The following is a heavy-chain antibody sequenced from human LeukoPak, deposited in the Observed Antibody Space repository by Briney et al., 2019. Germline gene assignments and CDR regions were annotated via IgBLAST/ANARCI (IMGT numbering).Heavy chain of an antibody. D-gene: IGHD1-26*01. V-gene: IGHV3-33*01. J-gene: IGHJ4*02. CDR1: GFTFSSYG. Sequence: GGSLRLSCAASGFTFSSYGMHWVRQAPGKGLEWVAVIWYDGSNKYYADSVKGRFTISRDNSKNTLYLQMNSLRAEDTAVYYCASGGGSYYFNFDYWGQGTLVTVSS. CDR3: ASGGGSYYFNFDY. CDR2: IWYDGSNK.